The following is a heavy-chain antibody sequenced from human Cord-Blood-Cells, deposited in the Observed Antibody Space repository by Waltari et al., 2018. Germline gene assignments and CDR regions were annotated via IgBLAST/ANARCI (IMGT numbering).Heavy chain of an antibody. D-gene: IGHD1-7*01. CDR2: IYTSGST. Sequence: QVQLQESGPGLVKPSQTLSLTCTVSGGSISRGSYYWSWIRQPAGKGLEWIGYIYTSGSTNYNPSLKSRVTISVDTSKNQFSLKLSSVTAADTAVYYCAREVELGFDPWGQGTLVTVSS. J-gene: IGHJ5*02. CDR3: AREVELGFDP. V-gene: IGHV4-61*09. CDR1: GGSISRGSYY.